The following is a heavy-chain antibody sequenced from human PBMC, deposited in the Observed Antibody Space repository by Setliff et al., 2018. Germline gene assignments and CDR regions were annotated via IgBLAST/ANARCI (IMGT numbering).Heavy chain of an antibody. CDR3: ARIAYGSGSYYFDY. CDR1: GDSISGDY. J-gene: IGHJ4*02. V-gene: IGHV4-59*01. CDR2: IHYSGST. Sequence: SETLSLTCTVSGDSISGDYWSWIRQPPGKGLEWIGFIHYSGSTNYNPSLKSRVTISLDTPKNQFSLRLSSVTAADTAVYYCARIAYGSGSYYFDYWGQGTLVTVSS. D-gene: IGHD3-10*01.